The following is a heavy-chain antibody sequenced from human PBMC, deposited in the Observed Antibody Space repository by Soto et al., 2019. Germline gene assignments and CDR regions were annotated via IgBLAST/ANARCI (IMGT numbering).Heavy chain of an antibody. CDR1: GYSFTSYW. D-gene: IGHD6-6*01. Sequence: PGESLKISCKGSGYSFTSYWIGWVRQMPGKGLEWMGIIYPGDSDTRYSPSFQGQVTISADKSISTAYLQWSSLKASDTAMYYCARWGAPSIAARPRITGTTIADYYYYYGMDVWGQGTTVTVSS. CDR3: ARWGAPSIAARPRITGTTIADYYYYYGMDV. V-gene: IGHV5-51*01. CDR2: IYPGDSDT. J-gene: IGHJ6*02.